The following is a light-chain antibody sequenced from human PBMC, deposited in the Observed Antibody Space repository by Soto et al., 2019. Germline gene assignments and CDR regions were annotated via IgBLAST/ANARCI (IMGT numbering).Light chain of an antibody. CDR3: QQANSFPHT. CDR1: QSVGSN. CDR2: GAS. Sequence: EIVMTQSPATLSVSPGERATLSCRASQSVGSNLAWYQQKPGQAPRLLMYGASTRATGVPARFSGSGSGAEFTLTISSLQSEDFAVYYCQQANSFPHTFGQGTKLEIK. V-gene: IGKV3-15*01. J-gene: IGKJ2*01.